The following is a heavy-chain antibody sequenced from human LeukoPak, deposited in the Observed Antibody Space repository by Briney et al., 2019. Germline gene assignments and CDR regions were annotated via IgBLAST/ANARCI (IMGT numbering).Heavy chain of an antibody. CDR2: ISSTSSYI. V-gene: IGHV3-21*06. Sequence: GGSLRLSCAASGFTFSNYNFYWVRQAPGKGLEWVSSISSTSSYIYYADSVKGRFTISRDNAKNSMYLQMNSLRAEDTAVYYCARALWSGPVYYGMDVWGQGTTVTVSS. J-gene: IGHJ6*02. CDR3: ARALWSGPVYYGMDV. CDR1: GFTFSNYN. D-gene: IGHD3-10*01.